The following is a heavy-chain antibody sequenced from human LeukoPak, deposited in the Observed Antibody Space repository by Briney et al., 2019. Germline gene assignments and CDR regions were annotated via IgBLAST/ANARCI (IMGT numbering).Heavy chain of an antibody. CDR2: IKQDGSEK. CDR1: GFNFNNNW. J-gene: IGHJ6*03. V-gene: IGHV3-7*01. CDR3: ARVGYCSSTSCYTGRYMDV. Sequence: GGSLRLSCAASGFNFNNNWMSWVRQAPGKGLEWVANIKQDGSEKYYVDSVKGRFTISRDNGKNSLYLQMDSLRPEDTAVYYCARVGYCSSTSCYTGRYMDVWGKGTTVTVSS. D-gene: IGHD2-2*02.